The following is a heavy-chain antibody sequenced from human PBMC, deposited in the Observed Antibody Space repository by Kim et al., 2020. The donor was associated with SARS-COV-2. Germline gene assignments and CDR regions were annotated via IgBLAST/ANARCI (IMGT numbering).Heavy chain of an antibody. CDR1: GFTFSSYG. CDR3: AKDFWVLPYYDFWSGYCDY. Sequence: GGSLRLSCAASGFTFSSYGMHWVRQAPGKGLEWVAVISYDGSNKYYADSVKGRFTISRDNSKNTLYLQMNSLRAEDTAVYYCAKDFWVLPYYDFWSGYCDYWGQGTLVTVSS. CDR2: ISYDGSNK. J-gene: IGHJ4*02. D-gene: IGHD3-3*01. V-gene: IGHV3-30*18.